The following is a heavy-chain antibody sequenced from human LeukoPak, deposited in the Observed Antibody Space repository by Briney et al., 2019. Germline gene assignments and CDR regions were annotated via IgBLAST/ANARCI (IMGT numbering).Heavy chain of an antibody. J-gene: IGHJ4*02. D-gene: IGHD2-15*01. Sequence: PGGSLRLSCAASGFTFSSYSMNWVRQAPGKGLEWVSSISSSSSYIYYADSVKGRFTISRDNAKNSLYLQMNSLRAEDTAVYYCARDGEAVVAASYFDYWGQGTLVTVSS. CDR3: ARDGEAVVAASYFDY. CDR2: ISSSSSYI. V-gene: IGHV3-21*01. CDR1: GFTFSSYS.